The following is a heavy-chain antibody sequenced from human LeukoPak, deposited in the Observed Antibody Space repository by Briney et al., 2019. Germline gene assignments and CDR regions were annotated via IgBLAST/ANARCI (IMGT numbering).Heavy chain of an antibody. Sequence: PSETLSLTCTVSGGSISSYYWSWIRQPPGKGLEWIGYIYYSGSTNYNPSLKSRVTISVDTSKNQFSLKLSSVTAADTAVYYCARLTPSEDIVVVPATRHYYYYYGMDVWGQGTTVTVSS. CDR1: GGSISSYY. J-gene: IGHJ6*02. CDR2: IYYSGST. CDR3: ARLTPSEDIVVVPATRHYYYYYGMDV. D-gene: IGHD2-2*01. V-gene: IGHV4-59*12.